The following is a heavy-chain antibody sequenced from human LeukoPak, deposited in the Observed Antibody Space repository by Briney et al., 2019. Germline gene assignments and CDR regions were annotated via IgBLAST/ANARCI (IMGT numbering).Heavy chain of an antibody. Sequence: PGGSLRLSCAASGFTVSSNYMSWVRQAPGRGLEWVSVFYSGGSTYYADSVKGRFTISRDNSKNTLYLQRSSLRAEDTAVYYCAKKVPANWGSYFDYWGQGTLVTVSS. CDR2: FYSGGST. CDR1: GFTVSSNY. CDR3: AKKVPANWGSYFDY. J-gene: IGHJ4*02. V-gene: IGHV3-53*01. D-gene: IGHD7-27*01.